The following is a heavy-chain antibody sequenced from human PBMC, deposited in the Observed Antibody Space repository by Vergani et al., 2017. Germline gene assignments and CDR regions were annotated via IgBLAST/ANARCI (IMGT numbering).Heavy chain of an antibody. V-gene: IGHV3-9*03. Sequence: EVQLVESGGGLVQPGRSLRLSCAASGFTFDDYAMHWVRQAPGKGLDWVSGISWNSGSIGYADSVKGRFTISRENAKNSLYLQMNSLRAEDMALYYCAKSDYYDSSGSLDYWGQGTLVTVSS. CDR2: ISWNSGSI. J-gene: IGHJ4*02. D-gene: IGHD3-22*01. CDR1: GFTFDDYA. CDR3: AKSDYYDSSGSLDY.